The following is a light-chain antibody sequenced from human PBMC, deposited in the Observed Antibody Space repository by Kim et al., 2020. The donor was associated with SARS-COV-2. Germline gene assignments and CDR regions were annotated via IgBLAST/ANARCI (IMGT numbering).Light chain of an antibody. Sequence: ASVEDRVTITCRASQSISSYLIWYHQKPGKATTLLIYAASSLQSGVPSRFSGSGSGTDFTLTISSLQPGDFATYYCQQSYSTPRTFGQGTKVDIK. J-gene: IGKJ1*01. V-gene: IGKV1-39*01. CDR3: QQSYSTPRT. CDR1: QSISSY. CDR2: AAS.